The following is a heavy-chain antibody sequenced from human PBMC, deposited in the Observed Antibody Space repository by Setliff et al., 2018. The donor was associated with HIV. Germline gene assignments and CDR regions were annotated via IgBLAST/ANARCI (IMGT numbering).Heavy chain of an antibody. V-gene: IGHV1-69-2*01. J-gene: IGHJ4*02. D-gene: IGHD6-13*01. Sequence: ASVKVSCKVSGYAFSDYYMHWVQQAPGKGLEWMGLVDPEGGKTIYAENFQGRVTITADTSTDTTYMKLSSLRSEDTAVYYCATGRIPGIPAVIVYWGQGTLVTVSS. CDR2: VDPEGGKT. CDR1: GYAFSDYY. CDR3: ATGRIPGIPAVIVY.